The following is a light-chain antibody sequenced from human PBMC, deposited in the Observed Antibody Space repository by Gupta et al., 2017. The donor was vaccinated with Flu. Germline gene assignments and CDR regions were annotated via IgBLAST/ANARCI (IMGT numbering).Light chain of an antibody. CDR3: QVWDSRSDHWV. Sequence: SYVLTQPPSVSVAPGQTARITCGGNNIGSKTVHWYQQKPGQAPVLVVSDDSDGPSGVPERFSGSNSGNTATLTISRVEAGDEADYYCQVWDSRSDHWVFGGGTKLTVL. J-gene: IGLJ3*02. CDR2: DDS. V-gene: IGLV3-21*02. CDR1: NIGSKT.